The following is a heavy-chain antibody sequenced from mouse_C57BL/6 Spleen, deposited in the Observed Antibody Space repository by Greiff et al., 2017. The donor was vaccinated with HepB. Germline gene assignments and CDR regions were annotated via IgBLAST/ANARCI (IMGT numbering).Heavy chain of an antibody. CDR3: ARSRYSNYFDY. Sequence: QVQLKESGAELVRPGASVKLSCKASGYTFTDYYINWVKQRPGQGLEWIARIYPGSGNTYYNEKFKGKATLTAEKSSSTAYMQLSSLTSEDSAVYFCARSRYSNYFDYWGQGTTLTVSS. V-gene: IGHV1-76*01. CDR1: GYTFTDYY. CDR2: IYPGSGNT. D-gene: IGHD2-5*01. J-gene: IGHJ2*01.